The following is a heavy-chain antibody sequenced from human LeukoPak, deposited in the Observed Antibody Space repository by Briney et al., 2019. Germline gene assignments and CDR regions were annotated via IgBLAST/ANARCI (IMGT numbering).Heavy chain of an antibody. CDR1: GYTFTGYY. J-gene: IGHJ6*03. D-gene: IGHD2-15*01. CDR3: ARDSWGCSGGSCYYYYYYTDV. Sequence: ASVKVSCKATGYTFTGYYMHWVRQAPGQGLEWMGWINPNSGGTNYAQKFQGRVTMTRDTSISTAYMELSRLRSDDTAVYYCARDSWGCSGGSCYYYYYYTDVWGKGTTVTVSS. V-gene: IGHV1-2*02. CDR2: INPNSGGT.